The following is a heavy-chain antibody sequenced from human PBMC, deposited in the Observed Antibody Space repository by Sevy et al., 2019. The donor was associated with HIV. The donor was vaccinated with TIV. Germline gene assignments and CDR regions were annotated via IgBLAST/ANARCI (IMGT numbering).Heavy chain of an antibody. Sequence: GGSLRLSCAASGFTFSRFWMSWVRQAPGKGLEWVANIKQDGSGKYYVDSVKGRFTISRDNAKKSLYLQMNSLRAEDTAVYYCARNRDDSSGFHMDVWGQGTTVTVSS. V-gene: IGHV3-7*01. CDR2: IKQDGSGK. D-gene: IGHD5-12*01. J-gene: IGHJ6*02. CDR1: GFTFSRFW. CDR3: ARNRDDSSGFHMDV.